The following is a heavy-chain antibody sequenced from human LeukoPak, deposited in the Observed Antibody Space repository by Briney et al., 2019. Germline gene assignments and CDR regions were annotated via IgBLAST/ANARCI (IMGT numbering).Heavy chain of an antibody. Sequence: SETLSLTCAVYGGSFSGYYWGWIRQPPGKGLEWIGEINHSGSTNYNPSLKSRVTISVDTSKNQFSLRLSSVTAADTAVYYCARFDLGYCTNGVCYKDYYYYMDAWGKGTTVTVSS. J-gene: IGHJ6*03. D-gene: IGHD2-8*01. CDR2: INHSGST. V-gene: IGHV4-34*01. CDR3: ARFDLGYCTNGVCYKDYYYYMDA. CDR1: GGSFSGYY.